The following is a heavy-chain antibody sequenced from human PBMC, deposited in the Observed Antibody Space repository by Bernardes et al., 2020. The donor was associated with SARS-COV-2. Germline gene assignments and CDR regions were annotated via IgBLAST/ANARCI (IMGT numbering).Heavy chain of an antibody. CDR1: GGAISSYY. CDR3: ARTNIVVVPAAIFRGYYYYMGV. D-gene: IGHD2-2*02. J-gene: IGHJ6*03. Sequence: SETLSPTCTVSGGAISSYYGSWIRQPAGKGLEWIGRIYTSGSTNYNPSLKSRVTMSVDTSKNQFSLKLSSVTAADTAVYYCARTNIVVVPAAIFRGYYYYMGVWGKGTTVTVSS. V-gene: IGHV4-4*07. CDR2: IYTSGST.